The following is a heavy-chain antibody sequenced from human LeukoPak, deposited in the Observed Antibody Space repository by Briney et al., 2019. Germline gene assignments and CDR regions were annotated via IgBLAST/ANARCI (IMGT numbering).Heavy chain of an antibody. D-gene: IGHD5-18*01. V-gene: IGHV3-13*01. Sequence: GGSLRLSCTASGFTLGGHDMHWVRQTTGDGLEWVAAVSAGHHAFFAGSVKGRFTVSREDAKNSLYLQMNSLRAGDTAVYYCVREARGYHYAYFDYWGQGSLVTVSS. CDR3: VREARGYHYAYFDY. CDR2: VSAGHHA. CDR1: GFTLGGHD. J-gene: IGHJ4*02.